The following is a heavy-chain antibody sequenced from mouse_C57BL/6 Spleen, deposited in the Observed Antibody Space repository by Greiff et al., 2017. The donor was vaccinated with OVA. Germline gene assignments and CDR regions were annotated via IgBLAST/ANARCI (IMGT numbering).Heavy chain of an antibody. CDR3: ARKDYGSSYEDAMDY. Sequence: VMLVESGPGLVQPSQSLSITCTVSGFSLTSYGVHWVRQSPGKGLEWLGVIWSGGSTDYNAAFISRLSISKDNSKSQVFFKMNSLQADDTAIYYCARKDYGSSYEDAMDYWGQGTSVTVSS. D-gene: IGHD1-1*01. CDR2: IWSGGST. CDR1: GFSLTSYG. V-gene: IGHV2-2*01. J-gene: IGHJ4*01.